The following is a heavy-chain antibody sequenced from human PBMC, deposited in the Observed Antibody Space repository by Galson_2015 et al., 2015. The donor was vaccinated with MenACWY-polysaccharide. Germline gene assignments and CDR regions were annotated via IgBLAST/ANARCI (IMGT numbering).Heavy chain of an antibody. V-gene: IGHV4-39*01. CDR3: ASSPAGTYGMDV. J-gene: IGHJ6*02. CDR2: IYYSGGT. Sequence: LSLTCTVSGGSISSSSYYWGWIRQPPGKGLEWIGSIYYSGGTYYNPSLKSRVTISVDTSKNQFSLKLSSVTAADTAVYYCASSPAGTYGMDVWGQGTTVTVSS. D-gene: IGHD2-2*01. CDR1: GGSISSSSYY.